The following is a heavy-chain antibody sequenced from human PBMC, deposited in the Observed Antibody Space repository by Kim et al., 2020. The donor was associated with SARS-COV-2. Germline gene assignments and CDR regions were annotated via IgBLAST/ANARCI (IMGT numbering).Heavy chain of an antibody. J-gene: IGHJ4*02. V-gene: IGHV3-23*01. CDR2: INEYGDST. CDR1: GFTFSNYA. CDR3: ARKSSFGRASFLDH. Sequence: GGSLRLSCAASGFTFSNYAMTWVRQAPGKGLEWVSNINEYGDSTYHADSVKGRFIVSRDNTKSALYLQMDSLRAEDTALYYCARKSSFGRASFLDHWGQGILVTVSS. D-gene: IGHD3-16*01.